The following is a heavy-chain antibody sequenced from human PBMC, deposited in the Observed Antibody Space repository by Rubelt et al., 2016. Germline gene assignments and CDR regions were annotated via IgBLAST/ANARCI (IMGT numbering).Heavy chain of an antibody. V-gene: IGHV2-70*01. CDR2: IYWDDDK. J-gene: IGHJ4*02. D-gene: IGHD6-19*01. Sequence: WIRQPPGKALEWLALIYWDDDKYYSTSLKTRLTISKDTSKNQVVLTMTNMDPVDTATYYCARIAVAGTGFDYWGQGTLVTVSS. CDR3: ARIAVAGTGFDY.